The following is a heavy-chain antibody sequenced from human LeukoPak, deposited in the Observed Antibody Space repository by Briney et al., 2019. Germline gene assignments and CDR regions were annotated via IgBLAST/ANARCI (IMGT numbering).Heavy chain of an antibody. CDR3: ARSSGPYDSSGSYAFDI. J-gene: IGHJ3*02. CDR1: GYTFTSYD. D-gene: IGHD3-22*01. CDR2: MNPTSGNT. Sequence: ASVKVSCKASGYTFTSYDINWVRQATGQGLEWMGWMNPTSGNTGYAQKFQGRVTMTRNTSISTAYMELSSLRSEDTAVYYCARSSGPYDSSGSYAFDIWGQGTMVTVSS. V-gene: IGHV1-8*01.